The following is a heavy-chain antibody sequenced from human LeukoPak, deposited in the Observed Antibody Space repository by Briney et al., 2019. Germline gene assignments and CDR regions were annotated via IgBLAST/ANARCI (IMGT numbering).Heavy chain of an antibody. CDR1: GGSISGYY. CDR3: ARVITTVNAFDI. D-gene: IGHD4-17*01. Sequence: PPETLSLTCTVSGGSISGYYWSWVRQPAGKGLEWIGRIYTSGSTNYNPPLKSRVTMSVDTSKNQFSLKLSSVTAADTAVYYCARVITTVNAFDIRGQGTMVTVSS. J-gene: IGHJ3*02. V-gene: IGHV4-4*07. CDR2: IYTSGST.